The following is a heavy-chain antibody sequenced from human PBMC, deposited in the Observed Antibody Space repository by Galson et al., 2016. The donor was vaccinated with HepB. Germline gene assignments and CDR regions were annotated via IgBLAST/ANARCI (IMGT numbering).Heavy chain of an antibody. D-gene: IGHD6-19*01. J-gene: IGHJ6*02. CDR1: GFTFRSYW. Sequence: SLRLSCAASGFTFRSYWMSWVRQAPGKGLEWVANINQGGSEKYSVDSVKGRFNISRDNGKNSLYLQMSSLRVEDAGVYYCARRLDTQRRIAGWGWGMDVWGQGTTVTVS. CDR3: ARRLDTQRRIAGWGWGMDV. CDR2: INQGGSEK. V-gene: IGHV3-7*01.